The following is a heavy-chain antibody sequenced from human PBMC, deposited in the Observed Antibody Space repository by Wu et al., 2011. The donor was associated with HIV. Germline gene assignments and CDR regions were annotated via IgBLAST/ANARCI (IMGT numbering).Heavy chain of an antibody. CDR2: IIPIFGTT. J-gene: IGHJ6*03. CDR1: GGTFSTYG. V-gene: IGHV1-69*15. D-gene: IGHD2-2*01. Sequence: QVQLVQSGAEVKKPGSSVKVSCKASGGTFSTYGITWVRQAPGQGLEWMGRIIPIFGTTNYAQKFQGRLTITADESTSKAHMELSTLGSEDTAIYYCASTDCSSTSCYGHYYYYYMDVWGKGPRSPSP. CDR3: ASTDCSSTSCYGHYYYYYMDV.